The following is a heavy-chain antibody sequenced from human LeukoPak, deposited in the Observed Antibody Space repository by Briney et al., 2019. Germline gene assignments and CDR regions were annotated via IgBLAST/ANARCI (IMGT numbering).Heavy chain of an antibody. J-gene: IGHJ4*02. CDR1: GGSFSGYY. V-gene: IGHV4-34*01. CDR3: ARLYGSGSYFVGYFDY. Sequence: SETLSLTCAVYGGSFSGYYWSWIRQPPGKGLEWIGEINHSGSTNYNPSLKSRVTISVDTSKNQFSLKLSSVTAADTAVYYCARLYGSGSYFVGYFDYWGQGTLVTVSS. D-gene: IGHD3-10*01. CDR2: INHSGST.